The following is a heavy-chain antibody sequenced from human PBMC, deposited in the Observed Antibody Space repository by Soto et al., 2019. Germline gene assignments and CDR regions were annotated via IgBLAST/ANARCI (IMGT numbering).Heavy chain of an antibody. Sequence: SETLSLTCTVSGGSISSSSYYWGWIRQPPGKGLEWIGSIYYSGSTYYNPSLKSRVTISVDTSKNQFSLKLSSVTAADTAVYYCASRPFFGVGATYVAAFDIWGQCTLFTDSS. CDR2: IYYSGST. V-gene: IGHV4-39*01. CDR1: GGSISSSSYY. J-gene: IGHJ3*02. CDR3: ASRPFFGVGATYVAAFDI. D-gene: IGHD1-26*01.